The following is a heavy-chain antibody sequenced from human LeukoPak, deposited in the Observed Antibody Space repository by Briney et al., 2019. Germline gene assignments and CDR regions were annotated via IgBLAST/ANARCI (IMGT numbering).Heavy chain of an antibody. CDR3: AREYYYDRSSVIDY. CDR1: GGSISSGSYY. CDR2: IYTSGST. D-gene: IGHD3-22*01. J-gene: IGHJ4*02. Sequence: KSSETLSLTCTVSGGSISSGSYYWSWIRQPAGKGLEWIGRIYTSGSTNYNPSLKSRVTISVDTSKNQFSLKLSSVTAADTAVYYCAREYYYDRSSVIDYWGQGTLVTVSS. V-gene: IGHV4-61*02.